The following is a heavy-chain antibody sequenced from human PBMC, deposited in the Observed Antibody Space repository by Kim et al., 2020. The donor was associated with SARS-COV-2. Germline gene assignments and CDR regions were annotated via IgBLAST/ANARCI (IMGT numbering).Heavy chain of an antibody. J-gene: IGHJ4*02. CDR1: GYTFTGYY. CDR3: AREWGLQGRYYFDY. Sequence: ASVKVSCKASGYTFTGYYMHWVRQAPGQGLEWMGWINPNSGGTNYAQKFQGWVTMTRDTSISTAYMELSRLRSDDTAVYYCAREWGLQGRYYFDYWGQGTLVTVSS. V-gene: IGHV1-2*04. CDR2: INPNSGGT. D-gene: IGHD1-26*01.